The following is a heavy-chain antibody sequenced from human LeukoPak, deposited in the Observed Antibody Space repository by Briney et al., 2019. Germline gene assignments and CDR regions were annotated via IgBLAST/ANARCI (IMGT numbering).Heavy chain of an antibody. CDR2: IKQDGTEK. CDR1: GFTFSSYW. CDR3: ATGYSYGPYYFDY. V-gene: IGHV3-7*01. Sequence: GGSLRLSCAASGFTFSSYWMSWVRQAPGKGLEWVANIKQDGTEKYYVDSVKGRFTISRDNAKNSLYLQMNSLRAEDTAVYYCATGYSYGPYYFDYWGQGSLVTVSS. J-gene: IGHJ4*02. D-gene: IGHD5-18*01.